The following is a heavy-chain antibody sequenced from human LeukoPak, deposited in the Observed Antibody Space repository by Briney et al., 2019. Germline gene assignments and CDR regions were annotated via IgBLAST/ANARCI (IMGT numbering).Heavy chain of an antibody. CDR3: ATGYSSGWYYYYMDV. V-gene: IGHV4-39*01. J-gene: IGHJ6*03. CDR2: IYYSGST. CDR1: GGSISSSSYY. D-gene: IGHD6-19*01. Sequence: SETLPLTCTVSGGSISSSSYYWGWIRQPPGKGLEWLGSIYYSGSTYYNPSLKSRVTISVDTSKNQFSLKLSSVTAADTAVYYCATGYSSGWYYYYMDVWGKGTTVTVSS.